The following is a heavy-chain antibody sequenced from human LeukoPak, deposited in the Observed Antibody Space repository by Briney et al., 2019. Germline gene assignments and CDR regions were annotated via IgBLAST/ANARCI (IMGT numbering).Heavy chain of an antibody. CDR1: GGSISSSSYY. CDR2: IYYSGST. J-gene: IGHJ4*02. D-gene: IGHD2-2*02. Sequence: SETLSLTCTVSGGSISSSSYYWGWIRQPPGKGLEWIGSIYYSGSTYYNPSLKSRVTISVDTSKNQFSLKLSSVTAADTAVFYCARVSHCGSTSYYTGALGFWGQGTLVTVSS. CDR3: ARVSHCGSTSYYTGALGF. V-gene: IGHV4-39*07.